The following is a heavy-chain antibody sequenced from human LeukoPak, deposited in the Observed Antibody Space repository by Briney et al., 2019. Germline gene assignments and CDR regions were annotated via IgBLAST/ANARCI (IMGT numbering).Heavy chain of an antibody. V-gene: IGHV4-31*03. D-gene: IGHD1-26*01. Sequence: PSETLSLTCTASGGSISSGGYYWSWTRQHPGKGLEWIGYIYYSGSTYYNPSLKSRVTISVDTSKNQFSLKLSSVTAADTAVYYCARAPPGQWELLNYWGQGTLVTVSS. J-gene: IGHJ4*02. CDR3: ARAPPGQWELLNY. CDR1: GGSISSGGYY. CDR2: IYYSGST.